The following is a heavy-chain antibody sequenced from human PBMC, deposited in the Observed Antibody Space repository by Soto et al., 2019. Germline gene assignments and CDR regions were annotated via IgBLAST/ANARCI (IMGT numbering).Heavy chain of an antibody. D-gene: IGHD5-18*01. CDR2: VRQDGSEA. V-gene: IGHV3-7*03. CDR1: EFTFRTYW. CDR3: AKDSGRYSYGLRCYFDY. J-gene: IGHJ4*02. Sequence: GGSLRLSCVVSEFTFRTYWMSWGRQAPGKGLEWVANVRQDGSEANYVQSVKGRFSISRDNAKSSLYLQMNSLRAEDTAVYYCAKDSGRYSYGLRCYFDYWGQGTLVTVSS.